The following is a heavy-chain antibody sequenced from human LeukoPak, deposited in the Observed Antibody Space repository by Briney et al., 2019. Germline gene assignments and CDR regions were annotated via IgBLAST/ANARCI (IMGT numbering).Heavy chain of an antibody. CDR2: IYYSGST. Sequence: SETLSLTCTVSGGSISSYYWSWIRQPPGKGLEWIGYIYYSGSTYYNPSLKSRVTISVDTSKNQFSLKLSSVTAADTAVYYCAREIGYYGSGSYWGTGYYFDYWGQGTLVTVSS. CDR3: AREIGYYGSGSYWGTGYYFDY. D-gene: IGHD3-10*01. CDR1: GGSISSYY. J-gene: IGHJ4*02. V-gene: IGHV4-59*12.